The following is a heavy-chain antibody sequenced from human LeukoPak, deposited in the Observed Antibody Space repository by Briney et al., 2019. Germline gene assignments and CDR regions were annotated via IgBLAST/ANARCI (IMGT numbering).Heavy chain of an antibody. CDR2: ICYSGST. CDR3: ARLLSDTAMVIYYFDY. CDR1: GGSISSSSYY. D-gene: IGHD5-18*01. V-gene: IGHV4-39*01. Sequence: SETLSLTCTVSGGSISSSSYYWGWIRQPPGKGLEWIGSICYSGSTYYNPSLKSRVTISVDTSKNQFSLKLSSVTAADTAVYYCARLLSDTAMVIYYFDYWGQGTLVTVSS. J-gene: IGHJ4*02.